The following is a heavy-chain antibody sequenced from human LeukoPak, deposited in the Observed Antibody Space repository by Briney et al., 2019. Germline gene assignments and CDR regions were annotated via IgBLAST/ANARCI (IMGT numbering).Heavy chain of an antibody. Sequence: GGSLRLSCTASGFSLSDYAMHWVRQAPGKGLEWVAILSYDGKNIEYADSVKGRFTISRDNSKKALYLQMSSLRAEDTAVYYCARDGRWLAYFDYWGQGTLVTVSS. CDR3: ARDGRWLAYFDY. V-gene: IGHV3-30*04. D-gene: IGHD6-19*01. CDR2: LSYDGKNI. CDR1: GFSLSDYA. J-gene: IGHJ4*02.